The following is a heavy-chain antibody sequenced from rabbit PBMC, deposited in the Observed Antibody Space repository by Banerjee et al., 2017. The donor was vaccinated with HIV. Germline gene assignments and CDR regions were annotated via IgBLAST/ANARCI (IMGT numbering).Heavy chain of an antibody. J-gene: IGHJ4*01. CDR1: GFSFSSSYD. Sequence: QEQLEESGGDLVKPEGSLTLTCTASGFSFSSSYDMSWVRQAPGKGLEWIACISGSTGKTYCASWAKGRFTISKTSSTTVTLQMTSLTGADTATYFCAREGISSGHSFNLWGQGTLVTVS. CDR2: ISGSTGKT. CDR3: AREGISSGHSFNL. V-gene: IGHV1S45*01. D-gene: IGHD1-1*01.